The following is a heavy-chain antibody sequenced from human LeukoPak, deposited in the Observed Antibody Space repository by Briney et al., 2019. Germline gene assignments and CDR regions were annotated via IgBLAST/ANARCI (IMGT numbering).Heavy chain of an antibody. D-gene: IGHD3-10*01. J-gene: IGHJ6*02. CDR2: INHNSGGT. CDR3: ARDHGLWFGEFYYYYGMDV. Sequence: ASVKVSCKASGYTFTGYYMHWVRQAPGQGLEWMGWINHNSGGTNYAQKFQGRVTMTRDTSISTAYMELSRLRSDDTAVYYCARDHGLWFGEFYYYYGMDVWGQGTTVTVSS. V-gene: IGHV1-2*02. CDR1: GYTFTGYY.